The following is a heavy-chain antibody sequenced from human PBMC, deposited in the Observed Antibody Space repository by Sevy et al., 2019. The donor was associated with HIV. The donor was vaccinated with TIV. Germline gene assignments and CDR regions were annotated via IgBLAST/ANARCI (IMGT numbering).Heavy chain of an antibody. J-gene: IGHJ4*02. CDR2: IHQSGST. Sequence: SETLSLTCSVFGASFSDYYWSWIRQPPGKGLEWIGEIHQSGSTNYNPSLRSRVIISVDRSKNQFSLNLRSVTAADTAVYFCTRVGVFYDKGFDSWGQGTLVTVSS. CDR1: GASFSDYY. D-gene: IGHD3-22*01. CDR3: TRVGVFYDKGFDS. V-gene: IGHV4-34*01.